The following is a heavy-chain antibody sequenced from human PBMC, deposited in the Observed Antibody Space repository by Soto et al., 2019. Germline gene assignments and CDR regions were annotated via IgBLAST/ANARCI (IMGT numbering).Heavy chain of an antibody. CDR3: SRDIQREADAFDI. CDR1: GGTFSSYA. V-gene: IGHV1-69*13. D-gene: IGHD5-18*01. J-gene: IGHJ3*02. CDR2: IIPIFGTA. Sequence: SVKVSCKASGGTFSSYAISWVRQAPGQGLEWMGGIIPIFGTANYAQKFQGRVTITADESTSTAYMELSSLRSEDTAVYYGSRDIQREADAFDIWGPGTMVTVSS.